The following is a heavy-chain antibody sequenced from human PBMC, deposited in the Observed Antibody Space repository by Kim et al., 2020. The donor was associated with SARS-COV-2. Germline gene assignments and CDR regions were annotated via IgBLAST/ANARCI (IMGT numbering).Heavy chain of an antibody. J-gene: IGHJ4*02. CDR1: GFSFSSYS. D-gene: IGHD5-12*01. CDR2: ISGGGGDT. V-gene: IGHV3-23*01. CDR3: AKKAHTNIGLYYFDS. Sequence: GGSLRLSCAASGFSFSSYSMNWVRQAAGKGLEWVSIISGGGGDTYYADSVKGRFTISRDNSNNTLYLQMNSLRAEDTALYYCAKKAHTNIGLYYFDSWGQGTLVTVSS.